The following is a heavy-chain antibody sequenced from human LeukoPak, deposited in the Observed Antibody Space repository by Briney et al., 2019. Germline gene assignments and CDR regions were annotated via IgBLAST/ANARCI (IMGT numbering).Heavy chain of an antibody. J-gene: IGHJ4*02. Sequence: ASVKVSCKASGYTFTSYGISWVRQAPGQGLEWMGWISAYNGNTNYAQKLQGRVTITADESTSTAYMELSSLRSEDTAVYYCARAPGYLSYPDYWGQGTLVTVSS. V-gene: IGHV1-18*01. CDR2: ISAYNGNT. D-gene: IGHD3-9*01. CDR3: ARAPGYLSYPDY. CDR1: GYTFTSYG.